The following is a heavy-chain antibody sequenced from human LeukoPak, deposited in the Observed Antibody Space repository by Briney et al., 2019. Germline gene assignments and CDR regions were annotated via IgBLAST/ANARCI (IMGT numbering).Heavy chain of an antibody. CDR1: RFTFSSYA. V-gene: IGHV3-23*01. D-gene: IGHD3-3*01. Sequence: TGGSLRLSCAASRFTFSSYAMSWVRQAPGKGLEWVSVISATDGSTYYADSVKGRFTISRDNSKNTLYLQMNSLRAEDTAVYYCAIPLTPYYDFWSGYPDYWGQGTLVTVSS. CDR3: AIPLTPYYDFWSGYPDY. CDR2: ISATDGST. J-gene: IGHJ4*02.